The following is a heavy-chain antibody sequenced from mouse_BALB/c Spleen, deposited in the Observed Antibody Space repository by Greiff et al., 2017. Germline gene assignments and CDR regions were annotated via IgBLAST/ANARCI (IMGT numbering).Heavy chain of an antibody. Sequence: VKLMESGPGLVAPSQSLSITCTVSGFSLTSYGVHWVRQPPGKGLEWLGVIWAGGSTNYNSALMSRLSISKDNSKSQVFLKMNSLQTDDTAMYYCARGAANDYDGAWFAYWGQGTLVTVSA. CDR2: IWAGGST. CDR1: GFSLTSYG. J-gene: IGHJ3*01. D-gene: IGHD2-4*01. V-gene: IGHV2-9*02. CDR3: ARGAANDYDGAWFAY.